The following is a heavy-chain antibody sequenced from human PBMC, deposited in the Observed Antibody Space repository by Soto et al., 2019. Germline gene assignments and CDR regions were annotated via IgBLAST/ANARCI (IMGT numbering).Heavy chain of an antibody. D-gene: IGHD2-21*01. V-gene: IGHV3-23*01. CDR2: ISGSGGRT. Sequence: SLRLRCASSGFTFSSYAMSGARQAPGKGLEWVSAISGSGGRTYYADSVKGRFTISRDNSKNTLYLQMNSLRAEDTAVYYCAKDGADVLGAIGGMDVWGKGTTVTISS. CDR1: GFTFSSYA. CDR3: AKDGADVLGAIGGMDV. J-gene: IGHJ6*04.